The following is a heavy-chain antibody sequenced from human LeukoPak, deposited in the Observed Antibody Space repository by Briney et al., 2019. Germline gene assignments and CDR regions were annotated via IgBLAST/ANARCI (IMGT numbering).Heavy chain of an antibody. CDR1: GYSFTSYW. CDR2: IYPGDSDT. Sequence: GESLKISCKGSGYSFTSYWIGWVRQMPGKGLEWMGIIYPGDSDTSHSSSFQGQVTISADKSINTAYLQWSSLKASDTAMYYCARRYYYDSSGYYVDYWGQGTPVTGSS. J-gene: IGHJ4*02. CDR3: ARRYYYDSSGYYVDY. D-gene: IGHD3-22*01. V-gene: IGHV5-51*01.